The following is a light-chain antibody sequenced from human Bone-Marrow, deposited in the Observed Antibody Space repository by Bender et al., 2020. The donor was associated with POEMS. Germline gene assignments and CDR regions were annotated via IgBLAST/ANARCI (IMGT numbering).Light chain of an antibody. CDR2: DVS. V-gene: IGLV2-14*03. CDR1: SSDVGGYNY. CDR3: SSYTSSSTIL. Sequence: QSALTQPASVSGSPGQSITISCTGTSSDVGGYNYVSWYQQHPGKAPKVMIYDVSNRPSGVSNRFSGSKSGNTASLTISGLQVEDEADYYCSSYTSSSTILFGGGTKLTVL. J-gene: IGLJ3*02.